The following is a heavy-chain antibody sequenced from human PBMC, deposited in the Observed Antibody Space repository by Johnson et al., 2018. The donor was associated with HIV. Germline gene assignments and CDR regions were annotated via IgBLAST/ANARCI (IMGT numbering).Heavy chain of an antibody. CDR1: GFTLSSYA. D-gene: IGHD2-15*01. CDR2: ISYDGSNK. J-gene: IGHJ3*02. Sequence: QVQLVESGGGVVQPGRSLRLSCAASGFTLSSYAMNWVRQAPGKGLEWVAVISYDGSNKYYADSVKGRFTISRDNSKNTLYLQMNSLRAEDTAVYYCARGGSGGAFDIWGQGTMVTVSS. V-gene: IGHV3-30*04. CDR3: ARGGSGGAFDI.